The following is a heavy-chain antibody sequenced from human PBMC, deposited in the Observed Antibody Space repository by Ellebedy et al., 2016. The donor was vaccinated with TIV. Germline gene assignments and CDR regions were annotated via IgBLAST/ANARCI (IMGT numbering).Heavy chain of an antibody. CDR1: GDSVTSCSYY. J-gene: IGHJ3*01. Sequence: SETLSLTXSVSGDSVTSCSYYWTCLPQRPGRGLEWLGYISNTRKTYYNSSLKSRVDVSLDTSENQFSLKLSSMTAADAAVYYCAREWQLLPYSVLNVWGQGTVVTVSS. V-gene: IGHV4-31*03. CDR3: AREWQLLPYSVLNV. CDR2: ISNTRKT. D-gene: IGHD5-24*01.